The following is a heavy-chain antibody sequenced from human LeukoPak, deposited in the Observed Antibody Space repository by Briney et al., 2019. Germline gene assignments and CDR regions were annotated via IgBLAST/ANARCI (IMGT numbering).Heavy chain of an antibody. Sequence: GGSLRLSCAASGFTVSSNYMSWVRQAPGKGLEWVSVIYSGGSTYYADSVKGRFTISRDNSKNTLYLQMNSLRAEDTAVYYCARDVYDSSGYTRFFDYWGQGTLVTVSS. CDR3: ARDVYDSSGYTRFFDY. V-gene: IGHV3-66*01. CDR1: GFTVSSNY. CDR2: IYSGGST. D-gene: IGHD3-22*01. J-gene: IGHJ4*02.